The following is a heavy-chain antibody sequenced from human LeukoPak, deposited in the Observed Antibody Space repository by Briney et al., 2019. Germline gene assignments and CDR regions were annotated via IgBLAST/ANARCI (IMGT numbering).Heavy chain of an antibody. V-gene: IGHV4-61*01. D-gene: IGHD2-15*01. CDR2: IYYSGST. CDR1: GGSVSSGSYY. Sequence: SETLSLTCTVSGGSVSSGSYYRSWIRQPPGKGLEWIGYIYYSGSTNYNPSLKSRVTISVDTSKNQFSLKLSSVTAADTAVYYCARDLGYCSGGSCYLDAFDIWGQGTMVTVSS. CDR3: ARDLGYCSGGSCYLDAFDI. J-gene: IGHJ3*02.